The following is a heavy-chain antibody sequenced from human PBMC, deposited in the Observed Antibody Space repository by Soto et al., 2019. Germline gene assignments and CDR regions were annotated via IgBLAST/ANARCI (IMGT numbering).Heavy chain of an antibody. CDR3: ESWQQLVQGYYYYGMDV. CDR2: IRSKANSYAT. J-gene: IGHJ6*02. Sequence: GGSLRLSCASSWFTFIGSAMHWVRQASGKGLEWVGRIRSKANSYATAYAASVKGRFTISRDDSKNTAYLQMNSLKTEDTAVYYCESWQQLVQGYYYYGMDVWGQGTTVTVSS. D-gene: IGHD6-13*01. V-gene: IGHV3-73*01. CDR1: WFTFIGSA.